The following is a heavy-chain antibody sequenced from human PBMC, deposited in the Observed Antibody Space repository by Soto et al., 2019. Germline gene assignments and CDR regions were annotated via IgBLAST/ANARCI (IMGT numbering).Heavy chain of an antibody. D-gene: IGHD3-9*01. CDR3: ARERILTGYYRGRYYFDY. J-gene: IGHJ4*02. V-gene: IGHV4-34*01. CDR1: GGSFSGYY. Sequence: QVQLQQWGAGLLKPSETLSLTCAVYGGSFSGYYWSWIRQPPGKGLEWIGEINHSGSTNYNPSLKSRVTISVETSKNQFSLKLSSVTAADTAVYYCARERILTGYYRGRYYFDYWGQGTLVTVSS. CDR2: INHSGST.